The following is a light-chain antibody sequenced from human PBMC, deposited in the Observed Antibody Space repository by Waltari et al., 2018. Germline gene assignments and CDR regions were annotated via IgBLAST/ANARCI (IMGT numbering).Light chain of an antibody. V-gene: IGLV2-8*01. CDR1: SSDVGGDNY. Sequence: QSALTQPPSASGSPGQSVTISCTGTSSDVGGDNYVPWYQQNPGKAPKLMIYEVSKRPSGVPDRFSGSKSGNTASLTVSGLQAEDEADYYCTSYASSNSVVFGGGTKLTVL. CDR2: EVS. J-gene: IGLJ2*01. CDR3: TSYASSNSVV.